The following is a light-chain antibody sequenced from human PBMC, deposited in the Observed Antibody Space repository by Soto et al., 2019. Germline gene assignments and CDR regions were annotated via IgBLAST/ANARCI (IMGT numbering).Light chain of an antibody. Sequence: IVLTQSPATLSLSPGERATLSCGASRSVSSSYLAWYQQKPGLAPRLLIYDASSRATGIPDRFSGSGSGTDFTLTISRLEPEDFAVYYCQQYGSSPITFGQGTRLEIK. V-gene: IGKV3D-20*01. J-gene: IGKJ5*01. CDR3: QQYGSSPIT. CDR1: RSVSSSY. CDR2: DAS.